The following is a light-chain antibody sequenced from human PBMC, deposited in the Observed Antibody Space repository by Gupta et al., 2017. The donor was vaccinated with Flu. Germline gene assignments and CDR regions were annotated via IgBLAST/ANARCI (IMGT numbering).Light chain of an antibody. J-gene: IGKJ1*01. CDR2: RTS. Sequence: DIEMTQSPSTLSASVGDSVTITCRASQSLPAALAWYQQKPGRPPKLLIYRTSVWERGVPSRFSGRGSGTEFTFTIISLLPHNFAVYHFQQAPYQRTFGQGTTVEIK. CDR3: QQAPYQRT. V-gene: IGKV1-5*03. CDR1: QSLPAA.